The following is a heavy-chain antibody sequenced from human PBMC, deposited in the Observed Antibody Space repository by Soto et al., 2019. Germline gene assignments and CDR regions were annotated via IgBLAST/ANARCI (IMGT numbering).Heavy chain of an antibody. CDR1: GGSISSSSYY. Sequence: SETLSLTCTVSGGSISSSSYYWGWIRQPPGKGLEWIGSIYYSGSTYYNPSLKSRVTISVDTSKNQFSLKLSSVTAADTAVYFCARQSPHVRLAPCGQGSLVPVSS. J-gene: IGHJ1*01. CDR2: IYYSGST. D-gene: IGHD6-25*01. V-gene: IGHV4-39*01. CDR3: ARQSPHVRLAP.